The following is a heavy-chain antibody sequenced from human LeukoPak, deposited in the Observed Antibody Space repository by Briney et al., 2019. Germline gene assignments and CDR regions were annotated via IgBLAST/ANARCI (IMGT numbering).Heavy chain of an antibody. CDR1: GFRFGSDW. CDR3: ARYYDPPVGDAFDL. CDR2: ISPDGSEK. D-gene: IGHD3-16*01. V-gene: IGHV3-7*01. J-gene: IGHJ3*01. Sequence: PGGSLRLSCAVSGFRFGSDWMSWVRQAPGKGLEGVANISPDGSEKFYVDSVKGRFTISRDNGKNSLYLQLNSLRADDTAVYYCARYYDPPVGDAFDLWGQGTMVTVSS.